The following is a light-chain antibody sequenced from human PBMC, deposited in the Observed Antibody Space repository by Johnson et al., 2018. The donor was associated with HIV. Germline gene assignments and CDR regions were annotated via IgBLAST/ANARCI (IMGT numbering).Light chain of an antibody. J-gene: IGLJ1*01. CDR1: SSNIGNNY. CDR3: GTWDLSLNAYV. V-gene: IGLV1-51*01. Sequence: QPVLTQPPSVSAAPGQKVTISCSGSSSNIGNNYVSWYQHLPGTAPQLLIYDNNKRPSGISDRFSASKSGTSATLGITGLQTGDEADYFCGTWDLSLNAYVFGPGTKVTVL. CDR2: DNN.